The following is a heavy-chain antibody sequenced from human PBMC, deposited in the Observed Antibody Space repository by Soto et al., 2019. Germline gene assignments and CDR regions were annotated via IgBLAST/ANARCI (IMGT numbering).Heavy chain of an antibody. CDR3: ARDPVVPAAKESWFDP. D-gene: IGHD2-2*01. J-gene: IGHJ5*02. Sequence: SETLSLTCTVSGGSISSYYWSWIRQPPGKGLEWIGYIYYSGSTNYNPSLKSRVTISVDTSKNQFSLKLSSLRSEDAAVYYCARDPVVPAAKESWFDPWGQGTLVTVSS. CDR2: IYYSGST. V-gene: IGHV4-59*01. CDR1: GGSISSYY.